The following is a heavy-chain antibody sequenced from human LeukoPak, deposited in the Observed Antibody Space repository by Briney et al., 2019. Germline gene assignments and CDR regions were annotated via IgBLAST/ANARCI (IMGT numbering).Heavy chain of an antibody. CDR1: GYTFTSYG. CDR2: VSAYNGNT. V-gene: IGHV1-18*01. CDR3: ARVPRRSPHNWFDP. Sequence: GASVKVSCKASGYTFTSYGISWVRQAPGQGLEWMGWVSAYNGNTNYAQKLQGRVTMTTDTSTSTAYMELRSLRSDDTAVYYCARVPRRSPHNWFDPWGQGTLVTVSS. D-gene: IGHD1-14*01. J-gene: IGHJ5*02.